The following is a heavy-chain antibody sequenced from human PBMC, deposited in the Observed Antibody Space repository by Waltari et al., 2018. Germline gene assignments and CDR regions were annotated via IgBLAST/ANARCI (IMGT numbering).Heavy chain of an antibody. V-gene: IGHV4-39*01. J-gene: IGHJ3*02. D-gene: IGHD6-13*01. CDR1: GGSISSSSYY. CDR2: IYYSGST. Sequence: QLQLQESGPGLVKPLETLSLTCTVSGGSISSSSYYWGWLRQPPGKGLEWIGSIYYSGSTYYNPSLKSRVTISVDTSKNQFSLKLSSVTAADTAVYYCARLGSIAAAGGAFDIWGQGTMVTVSS. CDR3: ARLGSIAAAGGAFDI.